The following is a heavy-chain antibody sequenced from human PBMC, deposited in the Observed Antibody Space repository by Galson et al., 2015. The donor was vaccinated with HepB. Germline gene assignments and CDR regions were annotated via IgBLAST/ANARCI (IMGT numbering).Heavy chain of an antibody. Sequence: QSGAEVKKPGASVKVSCKASGYTFTSYGISWVRQAPGQGLEWMGWISAYNGNTNYAQKLQGRVTMTTDTSTSTAYMELRSLRSDVTAVYYCARAGLGSGWYNPRYYYYGLDVWGQGTTVTVSS. J-gene: IGHJ6*02. D-gene: IGHD6-19*01. V-gene: IGHV1-18*01. CDR1: GYTFTSYG. CDR2: ISAYNGNT. CDR3: ARAGLGSGWYNPRYYYYGLDV.